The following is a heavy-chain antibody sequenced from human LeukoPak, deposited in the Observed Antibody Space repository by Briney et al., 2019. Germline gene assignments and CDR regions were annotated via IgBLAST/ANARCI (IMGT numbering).Heavy chain of an antibody. V-gene: IGHV4-59*11. J-gene: IGHJ4*02. CDR1: GGSISGHY. Sequence: PSETLSLTCTVSGGSISGHYWSWIRQPPGKGLEWIGHIYYTGVINYDPSLKSRVTMSVDTSKNQFSLKLSSVTAADTAVYYCARLPSSSSPVDYWGQGTLVTVSS. D-gene: IGHD6-6*01. CDR2: IYYTGVI. CDR3: ARLPSSSSPVDY.